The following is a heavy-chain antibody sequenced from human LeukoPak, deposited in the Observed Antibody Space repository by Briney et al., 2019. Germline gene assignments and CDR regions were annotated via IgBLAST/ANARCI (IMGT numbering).Heavy chain of an antibody. CDR2: INPSGGST. Sequence: ASVKVSCKASGYTFTSYYMHWVRQAPGQGLEWMGIINPSGGSTSYAQKFQGRVTMTRDTSTSTVYMELSSLRSEDTAVYYCAGDPGDSGTQTVSAFDIWGQGTMVTVSS. D-gene: IGHD1-26*01. CDR3: AGDPGDSGTQTVSAFDI. V-gene: IGHV1-46*01. CDR1: GYTFTSYY. J-gene: IGHJ3*02.